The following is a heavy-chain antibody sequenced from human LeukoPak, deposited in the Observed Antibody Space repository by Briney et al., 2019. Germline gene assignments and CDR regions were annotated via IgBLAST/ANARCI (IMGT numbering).Heavy chain of an antibody. J-gene: IGHJ4*02. CDR3: ASMMTSYGDPGPH. V-gene: IGHV3-23*01. CDR1: GFTFSSYA. CDR2: ISGSGGST. D-gene: IGHD4-17*01. Sequence: GGSLRLSCAASGFTFSSYAMSWVRQAPGRALEWVSDISGSGGSTYYADSVKGRFTISRDNSKNTLYLQMNSLRAEDTAVYYYASMMTSYGDPGPHWGQGTLVTVSS.